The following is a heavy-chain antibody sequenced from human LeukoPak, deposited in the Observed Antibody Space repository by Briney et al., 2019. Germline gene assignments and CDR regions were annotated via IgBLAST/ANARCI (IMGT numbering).Heavy chain of an antibody. J-gene: IGHJ4*02. Sequence: PFETLCLTRAVSGASISSTYWATWVRQPPGKGLEWIGEIPDSGPTNYNPSLKSRATISVDKSKKQFSLNLTSVTAADTAVYYCATRATHGPLWGQGPLV. CDR2: IPDSGPT. V-gene: IGHV4-4*02. CDR3: ATRATHGPL. CDR1: GASISSTYW. D-gene: IGHD5-24*01.